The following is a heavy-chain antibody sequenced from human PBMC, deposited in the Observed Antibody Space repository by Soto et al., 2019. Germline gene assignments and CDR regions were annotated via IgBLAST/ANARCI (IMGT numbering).Heavy chain of an antibody. V-gene: IGHV1-69*13. CDR3: ARAPVEYDFWSGYHYYYYGMDV. D-gene: IGHD3-3*01. CDR2: IIPIFGTA. Sequence: GASVKVSCKASGGTFSSYAISWVRQAPGQGLEWMGGIIPIFGTANYAQKFQGRVTITADESTSTAYMELSSLRSEDTAVYYCARAPVEYDFWSGYHYYYYGMDVWGQGTTVTV. J-gene: IGHJ6*02. CDR1: GGTFSSYA.